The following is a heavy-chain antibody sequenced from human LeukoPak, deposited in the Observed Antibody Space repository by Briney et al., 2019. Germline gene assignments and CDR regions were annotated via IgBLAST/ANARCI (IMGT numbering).Heavy chain of an antibody. J-gene: IGHJ6*02. CDR1: GFTFSNHA. CDR2: ITGSGGST. Sequence: GGSLRLSCAASGFTFSNHAMGWVRQAPGEGLEWVSSITGSGGSTYYGDSVKGRFTISRDNSKNTLYLQMNRLRVEDTAVYYCAKDGGESLGCFPLMDAGAEGPRSPSP. CDR3: AKDGGESLGCFPLMDA. V-gene: IGHV3-23*01. D-gene: IGHD3-10*01.